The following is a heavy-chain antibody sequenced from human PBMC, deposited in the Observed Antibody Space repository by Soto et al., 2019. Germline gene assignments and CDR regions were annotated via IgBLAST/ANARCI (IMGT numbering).Heavy chain of an antibody. V-gene: IGHV3-64*01. CDR3: ARVYYGDHSDY. J-gene: IGHJ4*02. CDR1: GFTFSSYA. CDR2: ISSNGGST. D-gene: IGHD4-17*01. Sequence: WGSLRLSCAAFGFTFSSYAMHWVRQAPGKGLEYVSAISSNGGSTYYANSVKGRFTISRDNSKNTLYLQMGSLRAEDMAVYYCARVYYGDHSDYWGQGTLVTVSS.